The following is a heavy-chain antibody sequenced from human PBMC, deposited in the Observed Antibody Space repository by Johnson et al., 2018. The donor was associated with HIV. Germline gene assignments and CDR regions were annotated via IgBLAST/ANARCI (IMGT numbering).Heavy chain of an antibody. CDR2: IKQDGSEK. Sequence: VQLVESGGGLVQPGGSLRLSCAASGFTFSSYWMHWVRQAPGKGLVWVANIKQDGSEKYYVDSVKGRFTISRDNAKNSLYLQMNSRRAEDTALYYCAKDWHSSWYGRQGAFDIWGQWTMVTVSS. V-gene: IGHV3-7*03. CDR1: GFTFSSYW. J-gene: IGHJ3*02. D-gene: IGHD6-13*01. CDR3: AKDWHSSWYGRQGAFDI.